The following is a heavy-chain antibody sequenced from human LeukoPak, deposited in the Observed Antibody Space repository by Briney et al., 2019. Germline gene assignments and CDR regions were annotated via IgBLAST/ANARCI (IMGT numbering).Heavy chain of an antibody. CDR1: GGSFSGYY. J-gene: IGHJ6*02. CDR2: INHSGST. V-gene: IGHV4-34*01. Sequence: SETLSLTCAVYGGSFSGYYWSWIHQPPGKGLEWIGEINHSGSTNYNPSLKSRVTISVDTSKNQFSLKLSSVTAADTAVYYCARDSGWLGSYYYGMDVWGQGTTVTVSS. D-gene: IGHD6-19*01. CDR3: ARDSGWLGSYYYGMDV.